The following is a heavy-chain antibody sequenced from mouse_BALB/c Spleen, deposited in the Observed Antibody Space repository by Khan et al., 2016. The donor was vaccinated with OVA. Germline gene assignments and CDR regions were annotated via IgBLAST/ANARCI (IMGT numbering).Heavy chain of an antibody. V-gene: IGHV1S137*01. J-gene: IGHJ3*01. CDR3: ARGSGNSRFAY. CDR2: ISTYYGDA. CDR1: GYTFTDYA. D-gene: IGHD1-3*01. Sequence: QVQLQQSGAELVRPGVSVKISCKGSGYTFTDYAMHWVKQSHAKSLEWIGVISTYYGDADYNQKFKGKATMTVDTSSSTAYMELARLTSEDSAIYCGARGSGNSRFAYWGQGTLVTVSA.